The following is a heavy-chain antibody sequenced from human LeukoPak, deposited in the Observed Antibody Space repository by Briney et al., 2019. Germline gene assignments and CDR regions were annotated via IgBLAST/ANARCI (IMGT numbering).Heavy chain of an antibody. J-gene: IGHJ4*02. Sequence: GGALQLSFPASGFTSISYLLHGVRQPPARGLAGVAVISYDGSNKYYADSVKVRFTISRDNSKNTLYLQMNSLRAEDTAVFYCVRDERDGEVGAPFDYWGQGTLVTVSS. D-gene: IGHD1-26*01. V-gene: IGHV3-30*04. CDR1: GFTSISYL. CDR3: VRDERDGEVGAPFDY. CDR2: ISYDGSNK.